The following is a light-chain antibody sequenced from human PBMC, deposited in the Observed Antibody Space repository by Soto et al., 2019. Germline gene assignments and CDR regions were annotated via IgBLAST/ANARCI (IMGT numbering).Light chain of an antibody. V-gene: IGLV2-14*01. Sequence: QSVLTQTASVSGSPGQSITISCTGTSSDVGGYNYVSWYQQHPGKAPKLMIYDVSNRPSGVSNRFSGSKSGNTASLTISGLQAEDEADCYCSSYTSSSTYVFGTGAEV. CDR2: DVS. J-gene: IGLJ1*01. CDR1: SSDVGGYNY. CDR3: SSYTSSSTYV.